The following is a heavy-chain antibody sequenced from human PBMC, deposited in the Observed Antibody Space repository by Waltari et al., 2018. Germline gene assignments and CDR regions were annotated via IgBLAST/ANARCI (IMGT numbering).Heavy chain of an antibody. V-gene: IGHV7-4-1*02. Sequence: QVQLVQSGSEFQQPGAPVKVSCKASESTFTDYAMNWVRQAPGQGPEWMGWINTNTGKPTYAQGFTGRFVFSLDTSVTTAYLQINTLKAEDTAVYYCARLRASLTGFGPYGMDVWGQGTTVTVSS. CDR1: ESTFTDYA. CDR2: INTNTGKP. D-gene: IGHD3-9*01. CDR3: ARLRASLTGFGPYGMDV. J-gene: IGHJ6*01.